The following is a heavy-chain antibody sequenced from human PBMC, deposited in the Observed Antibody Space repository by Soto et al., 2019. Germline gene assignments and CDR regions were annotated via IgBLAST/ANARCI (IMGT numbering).Heavy chain of an antibody. D-gene: IGHD3-10*01. CDR3: ARFYASGSYPYDY. J-gene: IGHJ4*02. CDR2: IXXXNXNX. V-gene: IGHV1-18*01. CDR1: GYTFTTYG. Sequence: ASVQVACKASGYTFTTYGISLVRQAPGQGLEWXGXIXXXNXNXXXAXXXQGRVTMTTDTSTSTAYMELRSLRSADPAVYYCARFYASGSYPYDYWGQGTLVTVSS.